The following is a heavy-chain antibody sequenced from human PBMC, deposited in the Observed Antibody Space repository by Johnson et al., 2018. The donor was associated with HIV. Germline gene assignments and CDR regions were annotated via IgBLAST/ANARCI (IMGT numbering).Heavy chain of an antibody. CDR2: IKSETDGGTT. CDR1: GFTFSDYY. Sequence: MLLVESGGGLVKPGGSLRLSCAASGFTFSDYYMSWIRQAPGKGLEWVGRIKSETDGGTTDYAAPVTDRFIISRDDSKDTLYLQMNSLKTEDTAVYYCATEAGIELWLIDAFDLWGQGTMVTVSS. CDR3: ATEAGIELWLIDAFDL. J-gene: IGHJ3*01. V-gene: IGHV3-15*01. D-gene: IGHD5-18*01.